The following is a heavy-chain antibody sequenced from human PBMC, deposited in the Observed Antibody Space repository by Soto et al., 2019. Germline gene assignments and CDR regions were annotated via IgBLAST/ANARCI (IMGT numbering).Heavy chain of an antibody. CDR2: IKSNTDGGTK. J-gene: IGHJ4*02. D-gene: IGHD6-19*01. Sequence: GGSLRLSCAASGFTFSNALMSCVRQAAWKGLEWVVRIKSNTDGGTKHYAAPVKGGFTISRNDSKNTLHLQMNSLKTDDTAVDYCTTVLGVAVAAYWGQGTMVTVSS. CDR1: GFTFSNAL. V-gene: IGHV3-15*01. CDR3: TTVLGVAVAAY.